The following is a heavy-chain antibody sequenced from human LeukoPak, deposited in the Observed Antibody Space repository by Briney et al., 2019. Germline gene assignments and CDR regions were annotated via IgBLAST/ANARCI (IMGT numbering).Heavy chain of an antibody. V-gene: IGHV4-59*01. Sequence: SETLSLTCTVSGGSISSYYWSWIRQPPGKGLEWIGYIYYSGSTNYNPSLKSRVTTSVDTSKNQFSLKLSSVTAADTAVYYCAREDYYGGNSLDYWGQGTLVTVSS. CDR3: AREDYYGGNSLDY. CDR1: GGSISSYY. CDR2: IYYSGST. D-gene: IGHD4-17*01. J-gene: IGHJ4*02.